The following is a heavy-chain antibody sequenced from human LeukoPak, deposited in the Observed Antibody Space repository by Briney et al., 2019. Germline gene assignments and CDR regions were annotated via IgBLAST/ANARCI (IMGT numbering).Heavy chain of an antibody. CDR3: AKLLGMVTTYDY. V-gene: IGHV3-7*01. CDR2: INPDGSQK. D-gene: IGHD1-26*01. Sequence: GGSLRLSCEASGLTFSGNWMSWVRQAPGKGLEWVASINPDGSQKFYVDSVKGRFTISRDNTKTSLYLQMNSLGAEDTAMYYCAKLLGMVTTYDYWGQGTRVTVSS. J-gene: IGHJ4*02. CDR1: GLTFSGNW.